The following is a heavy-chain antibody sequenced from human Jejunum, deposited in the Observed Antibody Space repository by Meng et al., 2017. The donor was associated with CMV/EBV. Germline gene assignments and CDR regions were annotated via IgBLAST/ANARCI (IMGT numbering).Heavy chain of an antibody. Sequence: SCNGSGYTFTDQHIHWVRQAPGQGLEWMGWINPNSGGTNYAQKFQGRVTMTRDTSISTVYVELNRLRSDDTAVYYCARGVYSGMDVWGQGTTVTVSS. V-gene: IGHV1-2*02. CDR1: GYTFTDQH. J-gene: IGHJ6*02. CDR2: INPNSGGT. D-gene: IGHD3-10*01. CDR3: ARGVYSGMDV.